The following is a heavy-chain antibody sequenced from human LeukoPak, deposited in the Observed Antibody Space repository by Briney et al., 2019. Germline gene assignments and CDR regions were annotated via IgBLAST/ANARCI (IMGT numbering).Heavy chain of an antibody. CDR1: GFTFSSYS. CDR3: AKDGGRIFGSSWRPYYFDY. J-gene: IGHJ4*02. V-gene: IGHV3-21*01. Sequence: GGSLRLSCAASGFTFSSYSMNWVRQAPGKGLEWVSSISSSSSYIYYADSVKGRFTISRDNAKNSLYLQMNSLRAEDTAVYYCAKDGGRIFGSSWRPYYFDYWGQGTLVTVSS. CDR2: ISSSSSYI. D-gene: IGHD6-13*01.